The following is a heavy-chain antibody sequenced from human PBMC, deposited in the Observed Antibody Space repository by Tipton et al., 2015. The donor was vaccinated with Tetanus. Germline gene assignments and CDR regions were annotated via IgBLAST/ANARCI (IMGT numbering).Heavy chain of an antibody. CDR3: ARRSYCSSSRCFDAFDL. CDR1: GGSVSSGSYY. CDR2: ILYGGST. Sequence: GLVKPSETLSLTCTVSGGSVSSGSYYWAWIRQPPGKGLEYIGYILYGGSTHYSPSLKSRVAISMDTSKNQISLKLSSVTAADTAVYYCARRSYCSSSRCFDAFDLWGQGTMVTVSS. J-gene: IGHJ3*01. V-gene: IGHV4-61*01. D-gene: IGHD2-2*01.